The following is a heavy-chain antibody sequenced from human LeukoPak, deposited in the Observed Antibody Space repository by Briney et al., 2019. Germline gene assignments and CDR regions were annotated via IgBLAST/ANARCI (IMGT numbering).Heavy chain of an antibody. CDR2: INSDGSST. Sequence: PGGSLRLSCAASGFTFSSYWMHWVRQAPGKGLVWVSRINSDGSSTSYADSVKGRFTISRDNAKNTLYLQMNSLRAEDTAVYYCARVTAVAGTSVGVDAWGQGTLVTVSS. CDR1: GFTFSSYW. J-gene: IGHJ4*02. V-gene: IGHV3-74*01. CDR3: ARVTAVAGTSVGVDA. D-gene: IGHD6-19*01.